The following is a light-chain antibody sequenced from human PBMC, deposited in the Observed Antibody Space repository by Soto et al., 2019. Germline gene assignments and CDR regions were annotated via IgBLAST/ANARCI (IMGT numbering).Light chain of an antibody. CDR1: SSDVGAYNY. CDR3: SSYTGAYTLV. CDR2: EVS. J-gene: IGLJ1*01. V-gene: IGLV2-14*01. Sequence: QSALARPASVSGSPGQSIAISCTGTSSDVGAYNYVSWYQQHPGKAPKLIVHEVSDRPSGVSDRFSGSKSGNTASLTISGLQAEDEADYYCSSYTGAYTLVFGTGTKVTVL.